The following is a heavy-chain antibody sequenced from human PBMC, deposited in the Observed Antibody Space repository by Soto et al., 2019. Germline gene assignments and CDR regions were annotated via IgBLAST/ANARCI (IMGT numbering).Heavy chain of an antibody. V-gene: IGHV4-59*08. CDR3: AGAGGLYSLDY. Sequence: PSETLSLTCTVSGGSISSYYWSWIRQPPGKGLEWIGYIYYSGSTNYNPSLKSRVTISADTSKNQFSLKLSSVTAADTAVYYCAGAGGLYSLDYWGQGTLVTVS. CDR1: GGSISSYY. J-gene: IGHJ4*02. D-gene: IGHD3-16*01. CDR2: IYYSGST.